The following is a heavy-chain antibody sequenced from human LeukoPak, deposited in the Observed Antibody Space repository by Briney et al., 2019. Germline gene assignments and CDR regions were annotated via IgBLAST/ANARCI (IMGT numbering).Heavy chain of an antibody. Sequence: GGSLRLSCAASGFTFSSYAMSWVRQAPGKGLERVSAISGSGGSTYYADSVKGRFTISRDNSKNTLYLQMNSLRAEDTAVYYCAREFWSGYYTGGYFDYWGQGTLVTVSS. J-gene: IGHJ4*02. D-gene: IGHD3-3*01. CDR3: AREFWSGYYTGGYFDY. V-gene: IGHV3-23*01. CDR2: ISGSGGST. CDR1: GFTFSSYA.